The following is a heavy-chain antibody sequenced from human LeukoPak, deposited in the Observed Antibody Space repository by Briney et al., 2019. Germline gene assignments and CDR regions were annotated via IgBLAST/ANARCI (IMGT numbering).Heavy chain of an antibody. D-gene: IGHD3-9*01. CDR1: GGSISSSNW. Sequence: SGTQSLTCAVSGGSISSSNWWSWVRQPPGKGLEWIGEIYHSGSTNYNPSLKSRVTISVDKSKNQSSLKLSSVTAADTAVYYCARERGHDTHYYYYYYGMDVWGQGTTVTVSS. V-gene: IGHV4-4*02. J-gene: IGHJ6*02. CDR3: ARERGHDTHYYYYYYGMDV. CDR2: IYHSGST.